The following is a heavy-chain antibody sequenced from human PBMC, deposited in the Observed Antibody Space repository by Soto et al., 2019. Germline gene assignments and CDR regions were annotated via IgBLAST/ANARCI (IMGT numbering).Heavy chain of an antibody. D-gene: IGHD1-26*01. CDR3: ARVSLVGPSGGRYFDY. J-gene: IGHJ4*02. CDR2: IKNKANSYTT. Sequence: EVQLVESGGGLVQPGGSLRLSCAASGFTFSAHYMDWVRQAPGKGLEWVGRIKNKANSYTTEYAASVEGRFTISREDSQDSLYLQMNSLKTEDTAVYYCARVSLVGPSGGRYFDYWLQGSQVAVSS. V-gene: IGHV3-72*01. CDR1: GFTFSAHY.